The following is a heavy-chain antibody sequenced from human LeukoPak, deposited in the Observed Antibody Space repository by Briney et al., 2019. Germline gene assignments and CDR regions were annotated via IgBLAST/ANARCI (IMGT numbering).Heavy chain of an antibody. CDR2: MNPNSGNT. J-gene: IGHJ3*02. CDR1: GYTFTSYD. D-gene: IGHD2-15*01. CDR3: ARGSVVVAATSGDAFDI. Sequence: ASVKVSCKASGYTFTSYDINWVRQATGQGLEWMGWMNPNSGNTGYAQKFQGRVTMTRNTSISTAYMELSSLRSEDTAVYYCARGSVVVAATSGDAFDIWGQGTMVTVSS. V-gene: IGHV1-8*01.